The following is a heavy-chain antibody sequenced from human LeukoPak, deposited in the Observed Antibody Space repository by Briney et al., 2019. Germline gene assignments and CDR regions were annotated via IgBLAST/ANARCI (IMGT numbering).Heavy chain of an antibody. Sequence: SQTLSLTCAVSGGSISSGGYSWSWLRQPPGKGLEWIGYIYHSGSTYYNPSLKSRVTISLDTSKNQFSLKLSSVTAADTAVYYCARLTMFRGVIYGTDWHSDLWGRGTLVTVSS. CDR2: IYHSGST. D-gene: IGHD3-10*01. V-gene: IGHV4-30-2*01. J-gene: IGHJ2*01. CDR3: ARLTMFRGVIYGTDWHSDL. CDR1: GGSISSGGYS.